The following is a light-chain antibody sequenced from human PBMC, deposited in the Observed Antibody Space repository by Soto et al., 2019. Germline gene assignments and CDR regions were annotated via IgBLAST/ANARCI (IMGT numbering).Light chain of an antibody. J-gene: IGLJ1*01. CDR1: SSNIGSNY. CDR3: TSYTSSSTPV. CDR2: RNN. Sequence: QSVLTQPPSASGTPGQRVNISCSGSSSNIGSNYVYWYRQFPGTAPKLLIQRNNQRPSGVPARFSGSKSGTSASLAISGLRSEDEADYYCTSYTSSSTPVFGTGTKLTVL. V-gene: IGLV1-47*01.